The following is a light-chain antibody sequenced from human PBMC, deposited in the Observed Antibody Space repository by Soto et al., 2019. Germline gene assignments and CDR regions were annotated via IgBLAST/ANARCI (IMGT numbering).Light chain of an antibody. CDR3: QQCNNWPQWT. CDR1: QSVGTF. J-gene: IGKJ1*01. CDR2: DAS. Sequence: EVVLTQSQATLSLSPGERATLSCRASQSVGTFFAWYQQKPGQAPRLLIYDASNRATGIPPRFSGSGSGTDFTLTISSLEPEDFAVYYCQQCNNWPQWTFGQGTKVDIK. V-gene: IGKV3-11*01.